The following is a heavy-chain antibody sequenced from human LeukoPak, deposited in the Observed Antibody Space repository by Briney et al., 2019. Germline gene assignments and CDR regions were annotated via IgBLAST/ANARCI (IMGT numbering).Heavy chain of an antibody. CDR3: ARSASSSFGYYYYMDV. CDR1: GFTFSDYY. J-gene: IGHJ6*03. Sequence: PGGSLRLSCAASGFTFSDYYMSRIRQAPGKGLEWVSYISSSGSTIYYADSVKGRFTISRDNAENSLYLQMNSLRAEDTAVYYCARSASSSFGYYYYMDVWGKGTTVTVSS. CDR2: ISSSGSTI. V-gene: IGHV3-11*04. D-gene: IGHD6-13*01.